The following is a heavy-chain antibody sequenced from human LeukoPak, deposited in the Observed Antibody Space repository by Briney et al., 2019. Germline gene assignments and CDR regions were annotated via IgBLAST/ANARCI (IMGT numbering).Heavy chain of an antibody. V-gene: IGHV4-31*03. D-gene: IGHD1-7*01. Sequence: KTSETLSLTCTVSGGSISSGGYYWSWIRQHPGKGLEWIRYIYYSGSTYYNPSLKSRVTISVDTSKNQFSLKLSSVTAADTAVYYCAVVHNWNYEVGYWGQGTLVTVSS. CDR2: IYYSGST. J-gene: IGHJ4*02. CDR1: GGSISSGGYY. CDR3: AVVHNWNYEVGY.